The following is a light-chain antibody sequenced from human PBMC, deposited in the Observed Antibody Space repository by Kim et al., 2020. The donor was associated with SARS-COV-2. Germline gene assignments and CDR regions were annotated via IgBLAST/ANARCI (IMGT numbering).Light chain of an antibody. CDR3: QQYNSFSKT. CDR2: KAS. J-gene: IGKJ2*01. V-gene: IGKV1-5*03. CDR1: QSIAIW. Sequence: DIQMTQSPSTLSASVGDRVTITCRASQSIAIWLAWYQQKPGKAPKLLVYKASNLETGVPSRFSGSGSGTEFTLTISSLQPDDFATYYCQQYNSFSKTFGQGTKLEI.